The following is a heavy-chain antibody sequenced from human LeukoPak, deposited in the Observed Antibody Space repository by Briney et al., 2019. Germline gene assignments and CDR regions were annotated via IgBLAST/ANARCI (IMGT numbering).Heavy chain of an antibody. V-gene: IGHV1-18*01. J-gene: IGHJ4*02. D-gene: IGHD3-22*01. Sequence: ASVKVSCQASGYTFTNYGMSWVRQAPGQGLEWMGWISAYNGNTKYAQRLQGRVTMTTDTSTSTAYMELRSLRSVDTAVYYCARDINYYYDSSGYDDYFDYWGQGALVTVSS. CDR3: ARDINYYYDSSGYDDYFDY. CDR1: GYTFTNYG. CDR2: ISAYNGNT.